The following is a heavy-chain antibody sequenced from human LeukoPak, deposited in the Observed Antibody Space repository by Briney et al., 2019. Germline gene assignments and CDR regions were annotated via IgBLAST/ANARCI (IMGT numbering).Heavy chain of an antibody. CDR2: IIPIFGTA. Sequence: ASVKVSCKASGGTFSSYAISWVRQAPGQGLEWMGGIIPIFGTANYAQKFQGRVTITADESTSTAYMELSSLRSEDTAVYYCARVRYYYDSSGYQYYFDYWGQGTLVTVSS. J-gene: IGHJ4*02. D-gene: IGHD3-22*01. V-gene: IGHV1-69*13. CDR3: ARVRYYYDSSGYQYYFDY. CDR1: GGTFSSYA.